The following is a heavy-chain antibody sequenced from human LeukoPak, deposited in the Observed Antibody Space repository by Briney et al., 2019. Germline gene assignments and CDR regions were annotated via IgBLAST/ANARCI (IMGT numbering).Heavy chain of an antibody. V-gene: IGHV1-8*01. CDR2: MSPNSGKT. CDR1: GYSFTNYD. D-gene: IGHD6-19*01. J-gene: IGHJ4*02. Sequence: GASVKVSCKTSGYSFTNYDINWVRQATGQGLEWMGWMSPNSGKTGYAQKFQGRVTMTEDTSTDTAYMELSSLRSEDTAVYYCATGIAVAGTFDYWGQGTLVTVSS. CDR3: ATGIAVAGTFDY.